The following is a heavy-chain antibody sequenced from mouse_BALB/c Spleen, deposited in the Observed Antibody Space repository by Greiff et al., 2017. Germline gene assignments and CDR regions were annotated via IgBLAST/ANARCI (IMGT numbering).Heavy chain of an antibody. CDR3: AREGYYGNLY. CDR2: INPSNGRT. CDR1: GYTFTSYW. J-gene: IGHJ3*01. Sequence: QVQLQQSGAELVKPGASVKLSCKASGYTFTSYWMHWVKQRPGQGLEWIGEINPSNGRTNYNEKFKSKATLTVDKSSSTAYMQLSSLTSEDSAVYYCAREGYYGNLYWGQGTLVTVSA. D-gene: IGHD2-1*01. V-gene: IGHV1S81*02.